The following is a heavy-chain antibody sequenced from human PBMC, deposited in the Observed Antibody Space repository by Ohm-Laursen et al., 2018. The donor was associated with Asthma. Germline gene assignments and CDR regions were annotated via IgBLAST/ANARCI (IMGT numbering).Heavy chain of an antibody. CDR1: GFTFTSSA. J-gene: IGHJ6*02. V-gene: IGHV1-58*01. D-gene: IGHD3-3*01. CDR2: IVVGSGNT. Sequence: GSSVKVSCKASGFTFTSSAVQWVRQARGQRLEWIGWIVVGSGNTNYAQKFQERVTITRDMSTSTAYMELSSLRSEDTAVYYCAADPQVDFWYYYYGMDVWGQGTTVTVSS. CDR3: AADPQVDFWYYYYGMDV.